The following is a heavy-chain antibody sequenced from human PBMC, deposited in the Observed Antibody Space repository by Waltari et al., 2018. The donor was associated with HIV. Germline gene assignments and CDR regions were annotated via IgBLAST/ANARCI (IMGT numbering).Heavy chain of an antibody. V-gene: IGHV1-46*01. Sequence: QVQLVQSGAEVKKPGASVKVSCKASGYTFTSYYMHWVRQAPGQGLEWMGIINPSGGSTSYAQKFQGRVTMTRDTSTSTVYMELSSLRSEDTAVYYCARDCIAAAGTSHWYFDLWGRGTLVTVSS. D-gene: IGHD6-13*01. J-gene: IGHJ2*01. CDR1: GYTFTSYY. CDR2: INPSGGST. CDR3: ARDCIAAAGTSHWYFDL.